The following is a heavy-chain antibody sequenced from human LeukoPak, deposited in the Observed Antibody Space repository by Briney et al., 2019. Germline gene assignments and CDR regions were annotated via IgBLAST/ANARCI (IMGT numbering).Heavy chain of an antibody. D-gene: IGHD6-13*01. Sequence: SETLSLTCTVSGGSISSGDYYWSWIRQPPGKGLEWIGYIYYSGSTYYNPSLKSRVTISVDTSKNQFSLKLSSVTAADTAVYYCARGEGYSSSWYDYWGQGTLVTVSS. CDR1: GGSISSGDYY. V-gene: IGHV4-30-4*01. CDR2: IYYSGST. CDR3: ARGEGYSSSWYDY. J-gene: IGHJ4*02.